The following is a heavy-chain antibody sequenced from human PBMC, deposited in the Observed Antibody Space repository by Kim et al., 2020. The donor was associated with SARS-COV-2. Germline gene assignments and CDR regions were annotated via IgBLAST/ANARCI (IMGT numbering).Heavy chain of an antibody. Sequence: ASVKVSCKASGYTFTSYAMHWVRQAPGQRLEWMGWINAGNGNTKYSQKFQGRVTITRDTSASTAYMELSSLRSEDTAVYYCARGGEIVATIIRALGLYDCDYWGQGTLATVSS. V-gene: IGHV1-3*01. CDR2: INAGNGNT. CDR1: GYTFTSYA. D-gene: IGHD5-12*01. J-gene: IGHJ4*02. CDR3: ARGGEIVATIIRALGLYDCDY.